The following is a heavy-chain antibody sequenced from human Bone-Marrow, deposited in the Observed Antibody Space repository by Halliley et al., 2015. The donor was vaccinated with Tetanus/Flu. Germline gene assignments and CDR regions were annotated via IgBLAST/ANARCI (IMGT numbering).Heavy chain of an antibody. CDR3: ARSSARYVVDYYYGMDV. J-gene: IGHJ6*02. Sequence: CAASGFIFSDYSIHWVRQAPGKGLEWVAVISYDGSKKYQADSVEGRFTISRDNSKNTLYLQMNSLRAEDTVVYYCARSSARYVVDYYYGMDVWGPGTTVTVSS. CDR2: ISYDGSKK. D-gene: IGHD6-6*01. V-gene: IGHV3-30*04. CDR1: GFIFSDYS.